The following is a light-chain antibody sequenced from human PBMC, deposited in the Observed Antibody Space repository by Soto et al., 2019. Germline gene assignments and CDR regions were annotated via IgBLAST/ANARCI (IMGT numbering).Light chain of an antibody. CDR2: RVS. Sequence: EIVLTQSPGTLSLFPGERATLSCRASQTITCTHLAWYHQKPGQAPRHLIYRVSNRASGLPDRFSGSGSGTDFTLTISGLEPDDFAVYYLQHYGASPRTFGQGTKVEI. J-gene: IGKJ1*01. CDR1: QTITCTH. CDR3: QHYGASPRT. V-gene: IGKV3-20*01.